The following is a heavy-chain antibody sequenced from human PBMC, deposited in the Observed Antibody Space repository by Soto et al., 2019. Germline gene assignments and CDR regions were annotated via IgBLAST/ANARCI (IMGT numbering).Heavy chain of an antibody. J-gene: IGHJ3*02. D-gene: IGHD3-3*01. V-gene: IGHV3-13*01. Sequence: GGSLRLSCAASGFTFSSYDMHWVRQATGKGLEWVSAIGTAGDTYYPGSVKGRFTISRENAKNSLYLRMNSLRAEDTAVYYCARGQGLITIFGVEAFDIWGQGTMVTVSS. CDR2: IGTAGDT. CDR3: ARGQGLITIFGVEAFDI. CDR1: GFTFSSYD.